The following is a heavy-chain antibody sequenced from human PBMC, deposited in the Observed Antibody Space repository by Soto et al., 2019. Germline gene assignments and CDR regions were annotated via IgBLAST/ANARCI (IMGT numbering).Heavy chain of an antibody. Sequence: ASVKVSCKASGHIFTAYSMHWVRQAPGQGLEWVGWFIPNSGDTIYSQKFQGRVTLTGDTSISTAYMELYSLTSADTAVDYCAREASAVISLDNRGQGTLVTGSS. V-gene: IGHV1-2*02. CDR3: AREASAVISLDN. D-gene: IGHD6-19*01. CDR1: GHIFTAYS. CDR2: FIPNSGDT. J-gene: IGHJ4*02.